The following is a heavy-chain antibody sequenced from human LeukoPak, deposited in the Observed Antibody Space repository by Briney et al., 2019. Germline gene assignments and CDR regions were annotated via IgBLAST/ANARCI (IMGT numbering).Heavy chain of an antibody. V-gene: IGHV4-30-2*01. CDR1: GGSISSGGYY. CDR2: IYHSGST. Sequence: SETLSLSCAVSGGSISSGGYYWSWIRQPPGKGLEWIGYIYHSGSTYYNPSLKSRVTISVDRSKNQFSLKLSSVTAADTAVYYCARSPGAEYFQHWGQGTLVTVSS. J-gene: IGHJ1*01. CDR3: ARSPGAEYFQH.